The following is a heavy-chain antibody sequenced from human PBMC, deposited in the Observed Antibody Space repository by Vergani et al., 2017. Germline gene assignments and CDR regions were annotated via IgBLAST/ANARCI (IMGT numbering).Heavy chain of an antibody. J-gene: IGHJ6*02. CDR3: AATVTTGNYYYGMDV. CDR2: ISAYNGNT. V-gene: IGHV1-18*01. CDR1: GYTFTSYG. D-gene: IGHD4-17*01. Sequence: QVQLVQSGAEVKKPGASVKVSCTASGYTFTSYGISWVRQAPGQGLEWMGWISAYNGNTNYAQKLQVRVTMTTDTSTRTAYLELRSLRSDDTAVYYCAATVTTGNYYYGMDVWGQGTTVTVSS.